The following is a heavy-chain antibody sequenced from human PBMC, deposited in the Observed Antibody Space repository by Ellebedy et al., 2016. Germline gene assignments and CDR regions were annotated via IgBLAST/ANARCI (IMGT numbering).Heavy chain of an antibody. Sequence: SETLSLXCAVYGGSFSGYYWSWIRQPPGKGLEWIGEINHSGSTNYNPSLKSRVTISVDTSKNQFSLKLSSVTAADTAVYYCARGRAHDYGGEFALWGQGTLVTVSS. CDR2: INHSGST. D-gene: IGHD4-23*01. CDR1: GGSFSGYY. V-gene: IGHV4-34*01. CDR3: ARGRAHDYGGEFAL. J-gene: IGHJ4*02.